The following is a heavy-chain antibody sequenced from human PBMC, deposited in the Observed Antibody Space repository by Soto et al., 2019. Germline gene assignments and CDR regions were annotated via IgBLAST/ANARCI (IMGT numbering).Heavy chain of an antibody. Sequence: ASVKVSCKASGYTFTSYYMHWVRQAPGQGLEWMGIINPSGGSTSYAQKFQGRVTMTRDTSTSTVYMELSSLRSEDTAVYYCARGFPIMITFGRVIVQDFDYWGQGILVTVSS. V-gene: IGHV1-46*01. CDR1: GYTFTSYY. J-gene: IGHJ4*01. D-gene: IGHD3-16*02. CDR3: ARGFPIMITFGRVIVQDFDY. CDR2: INPSGGST.